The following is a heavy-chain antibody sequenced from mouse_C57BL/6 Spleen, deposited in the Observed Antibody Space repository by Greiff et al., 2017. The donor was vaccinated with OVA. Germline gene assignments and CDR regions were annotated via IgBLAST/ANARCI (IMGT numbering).Heavy chain of an antibody. CDR1: GYTFTSYG. CDR3: ARLDSSGYMAY. V-gene: IGHV1-81*01. D-gene: IGHD3-2*02. CDR2: IYPRSGNT. J-gene: IGHJ3*01. Sequence: VQLQQSGAELARPGASVKLSCKASGYTFTSYGISWVKQRTGQGLEWIGEIYPRSGNTYYNEKFKGKATLTADKSSSTAYMELRSLTSEDSAVYFCARLDSSGYMAYWGQGTLVTVSA.